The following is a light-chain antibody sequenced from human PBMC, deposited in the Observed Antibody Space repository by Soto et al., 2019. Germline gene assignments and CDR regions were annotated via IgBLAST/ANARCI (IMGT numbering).Light chain of an antibody. V-gene: IGLV1-40*01. CDR1: SSNIGADYD. CDR2: GNS. Sequence: QSVLAQPPSVSGAPGQRVTISCTGSSSNIGADYDVHWYQKLPGTAPKPAISGNSNRPSGVPDRFSGSKSVTSASLAITGLQAEDEADYYCQSYDSSLSAVVFGGGTKLTVL. J-gene: IGLJ2*01. CDR3: QSYDSSLSAVV.